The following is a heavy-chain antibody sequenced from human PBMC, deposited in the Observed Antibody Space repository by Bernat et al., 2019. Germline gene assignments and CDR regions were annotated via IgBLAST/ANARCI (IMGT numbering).Heavy chain of an antibody. J-gene: IGHJ4*02. CDR1: VESISTYY. CDR2: IFYSGST. CDR3: AREVSLDNDGPPHHFDY. V-gene: IGHV4-59*01. Sequence: QVQLQESGPGLVKPSETLSLTCTVSVESISTYYWGWIRQPPGKGLEWIGYIFYSGSTNYNPSLNSRVTISVDTSKNQFSLKLSSVTAADTAVYYCAREVSLDNDGPPHHFDYWGQGTLVTVSS. D-gene: IGHD3-9*01.